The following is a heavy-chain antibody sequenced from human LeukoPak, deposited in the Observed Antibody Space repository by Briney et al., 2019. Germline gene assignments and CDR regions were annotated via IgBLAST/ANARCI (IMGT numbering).Heavy chain of an antibody. CDR1: GASISSYY. V-gene: IGHV4-59*12. D-gene: IGHD3-10*01. CDR2: IYYNGNT. CDR3: ASTYYGSGSHILGY. Sequence: SETLSLTCTVSGASISSYYWSWIRQTPGEGLEWIGFIYYNGNTNYNPSLKSRVTMSVDTSKNQFSLKLSSVTAADTPVYYCASTYYGSGSHILGYWGQGTLVTVSS. J-gene: IGHJ4*02.